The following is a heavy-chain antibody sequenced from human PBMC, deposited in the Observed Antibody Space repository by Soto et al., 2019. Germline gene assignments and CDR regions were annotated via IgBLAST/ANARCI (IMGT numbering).Heavy chain of an antibody. CDR2: IIPIFGKA. CDR3: ARVGLWTRADV. CDR1: GGTFSSYA. D-gene: IGHD2-21*01. J-gene: IGHJ6*04. V-gene: IGHV1-69*05. Sequence: ASVKGSCKASGGTFSSYAISWLRQAPGQGLEWMGGIIPIFGKANYAQKFQGRVTITTDTSTSTAYMELSSLRSDDTAVCYCARVGLWTRADVWGKGTTVTVSS.